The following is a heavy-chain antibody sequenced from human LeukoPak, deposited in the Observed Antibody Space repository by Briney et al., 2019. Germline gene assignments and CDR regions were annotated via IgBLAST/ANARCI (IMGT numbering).Heavy chain of an antibody. D-gene: IGHD3-22*01. CDR3: ARSYYYDSSGYLSPWGY. V-gene: IGHV5-51*01. J-gene: IGHJ4*02. CDR1: GYSFANYW. Sequence: GESLKISCEGSGYSFANYWIGWVRQMPGNGLEWMGIIYPGDSDTRYSPSFQGQVTISADESISTAYLQWSSLKASDTATYYCARSYYYDSSGYLSPWGYWGQGTLVTVSS. CDR2: IYPGDSDT.